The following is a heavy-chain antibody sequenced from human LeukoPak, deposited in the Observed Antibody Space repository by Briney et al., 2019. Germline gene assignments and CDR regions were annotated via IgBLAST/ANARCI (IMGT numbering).Heavy chain of an antibody. V-gene: IGHV3-23*01. Sequence: GALRLSCAASEFTFSDYAMSWVRQAPGKELEWVSSISGSGYSTYYADSVKGRFTISRDNSKNTLYLQMNSLRAEDTAVYYCAKTYYGSSDYYTFDYWGQGTLVTVSS. D-gene: IGHD3-22*01. J-gene: IGHJ4*02. CDR1: EFTFSDYA. CDR3: AKTYYGSSDYYTFDY. CDR2: ISGSGYST.